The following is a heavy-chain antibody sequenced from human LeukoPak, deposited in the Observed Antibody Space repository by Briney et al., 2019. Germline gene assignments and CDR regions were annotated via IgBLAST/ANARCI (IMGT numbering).Heavy chain of an antibody. D-gene: IGHD2-15*01. CDR1: GYTFTSYA. J-gene: IGHJ6*03. Sequence: ASVKVSCKSSGYTFTSYAMNWVRQAPGQGLEWMGWISTNTGNPTYAQGFTGRFVFSLDTSVSTAYLQISSLKAEDTAVYYCARRSVAATPRDIVYQYSYMDVWGKGTTVTVSS. CDR2: ISTNTGNP. CDR3: ARRSVAATPRDIVYQYSYMDV. V-gene: IGHV7-4-1*02.